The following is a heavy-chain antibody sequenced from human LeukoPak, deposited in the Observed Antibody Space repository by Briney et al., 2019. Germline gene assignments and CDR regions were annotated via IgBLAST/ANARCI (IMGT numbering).Heavy chain of an antibody. CDR3: ARGIHQQLVLDYYYYYYMDV. Sequence: GASVKVSCKASGYTFTNYGISWVRQAPGQGLEWMGWMSPNSGNTGYAQKFQGRVTITRNTSISTAYMELSSLRSEDTAVYYCARGIHQQLVLDYYYYYYMDVWGKGTTVTVSS. CDR1: GYTFTNYG. CDR2: MSPNSGNT. D-gene: IGHD6-6*01. V-gene: IGHV1-8*03. J-gene: IGHJ6*03.